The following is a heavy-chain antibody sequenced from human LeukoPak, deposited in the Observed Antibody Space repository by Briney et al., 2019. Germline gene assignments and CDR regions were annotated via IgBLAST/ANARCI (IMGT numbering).Heavy chain of an antibody. D-gene: IGHD5-24*01. Sequence: SETLCLTCAVYGGSFSGYYWSWIREPPGKGLEWIGEINHSGSTNYNPSLKSRVTISVDTSKNQFSLKLSSVTAADTAVYYCARGHSRDGYNYHYYFDYWGQGTLVTVSS. CDR3: ARGHSRDGYNYHYYFDY. CDR2: INHSGST. V-gene: IGHV4-34*01. CDR1: GGSFSGYY. J-gene: IGHJ4*02.